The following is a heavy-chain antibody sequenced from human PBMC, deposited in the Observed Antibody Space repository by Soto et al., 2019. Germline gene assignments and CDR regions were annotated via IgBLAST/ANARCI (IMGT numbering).Heavy chain of an antibody. V-gene: IGHV3-33*01. CDR3: ASDPHFDP. Sequence: PGGPLRLSCAASGFTFSSYGMHWVRQAPGKGLEWVAVILNDGSNKYYADSVKGRFTITRDHPKNTRYLKMNSPRDVDTAVYYFASDPHFDPWGQRTLVTVDS. J-gene: IGHJ5*02. CDR2: ILNDGSNK. CDR1: GFTFSSYG.